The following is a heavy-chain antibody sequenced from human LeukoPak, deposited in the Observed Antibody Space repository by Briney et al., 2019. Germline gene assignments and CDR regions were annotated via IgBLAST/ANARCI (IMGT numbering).Heavy chain of an antibody. D-gene: IGHD5-18*01. V-gene: IGHV4-59*01. CDR3: ARESASGDTAMGPYYYYMDV. CDR1: GGSFSTYY. Sequence: SETLSLTCTVSGGSFSTYYWSWIRQPPGKGLEWIGYIYYSGSTNYNPSLKSRVTISVDTSKNQFSLKLSSVTAADTAVYYCARESASGDTAMGPYYYYMDVWGKGTTVTVSS. J-gene: IGHJ6*03. CDR2: IYYSGST.